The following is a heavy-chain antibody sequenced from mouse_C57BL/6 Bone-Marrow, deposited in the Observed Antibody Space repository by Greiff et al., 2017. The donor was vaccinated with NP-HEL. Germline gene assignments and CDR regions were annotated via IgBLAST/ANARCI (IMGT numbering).Heavy chain of an antibody. Sequence: QVQLKQPGAELVMPGASVKLSCKASGYTFTSYWMHWVKQRPGQGLEWIGEIDPSDSYTNYNQKFKGKSTLTVDKSSSTAYMQLSSLTSEDSAVYYCARYGSSHWYLDVWGTGTTVTVSS. CDR1: GYTFTSYW. J-gene: IGHJ1*03. V-gene: IGHV1-69*01. CDR3: ARYGSSHWYLDV. CDR2: IDPSDSYT. D-gene: IGHD1-1*01.